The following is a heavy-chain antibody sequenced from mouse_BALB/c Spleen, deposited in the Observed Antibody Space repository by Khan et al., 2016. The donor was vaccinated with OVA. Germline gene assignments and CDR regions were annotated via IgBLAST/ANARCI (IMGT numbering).Heavy chain of an antibody. J-gene: IGHJ4*01. V-gene: IGHV4-1*02. CDR1: GFDFSRYW. CDR3: ARGLRRYYYAMDD. Sequence: EVKLLESGGGLVQPGGSLKLSCAASGFDFSRYWMSWVRQAPGKGLEWIGAINPDSSTITYTPSLKDNFIISRDNAKNTLYLQMSKVRSEDTSLYYWARGLRRYYYAMDDWGQGTSVTVSS. CDR2: INPDSSTI. D-gene: IGHD2-4*01.